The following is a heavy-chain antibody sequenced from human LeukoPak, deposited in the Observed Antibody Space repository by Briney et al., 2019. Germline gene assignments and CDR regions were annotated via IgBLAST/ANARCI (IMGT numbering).Heavy chain of an antibody. CDR1: GGSISSYY. CDR3: ACTRLFNHYYDSSGYYMGDDY. CDR2: ICCSGGT. J-gene: IGHJ4*02. V-gene: IGHV4-59*01. Sequence: AETLSLTCTVSGGSISSYYWSWIRQPPGKGLEWIGYICCSGGTNYNPSLKSRVTISVDTSKNQFSLKLSSVTAADTAVYYCACTRLFNHYYDSSGYYMGDDYWGQGTLVTVSS. D-gene: IGHD3-22*01.